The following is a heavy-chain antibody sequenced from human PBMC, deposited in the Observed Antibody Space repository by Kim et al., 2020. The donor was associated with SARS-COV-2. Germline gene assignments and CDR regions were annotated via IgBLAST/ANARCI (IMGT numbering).Heavy chain of an antibody. CDR1: GFTFSSYG. V-gene: IGHV3-30*18. J-gene: IGHJ6*01. Sequence: GGSLRLSCAASGFTFSSYGMNWVRQAPGKGLEWVAVISHDGSNKYYADSVKGRFTISRDNSKNTLYLQMNSLRAEDTAVYYCAKVADYYGSGCYTYYYYG. D-gene: IGHD3-10*01. CDR2: ISHDGSNK. CDR3: AKVADYYGSGCYTYYYYG.